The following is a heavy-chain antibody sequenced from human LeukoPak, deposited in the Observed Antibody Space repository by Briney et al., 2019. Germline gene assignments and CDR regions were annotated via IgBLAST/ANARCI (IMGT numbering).Heavy chain of an antibody. CDR3: AGQGGGAYCGSDCYGWFDP. CDR2: IYTSGIT. Sequence: SETLSLTCTVSGGSISSYYWARIRQPPGKGLEWIGNIYTSGITNYNPSLRSRVTISLDTSRTQFSLKLSSVTAADTAVYYCAGQGGGAYCGSDCYGWFDPWGQGTLVIVSS. J-gene: IGHJ5*02. D-gene: IGHD2-21*02. V-gene: IGHV4-4*09. CDR1: GGSISSYY.